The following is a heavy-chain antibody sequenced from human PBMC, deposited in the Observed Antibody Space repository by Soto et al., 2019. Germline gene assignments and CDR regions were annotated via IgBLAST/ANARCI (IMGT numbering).Heavy chain of an antibody. V-gene: IGHV1-18*01. CDR3: ARGRYGDY. CDR2: ISAHNGNT. D-gene: IGHD1-1*01. J-gene: IGHJ4*02. CDR1: GYAFTTYG. Sequence: QVHLVQSGAEVKKPGASVKVSCKGSGYAFTTYGITWVRQAPGQGLEWMGWISAHNGNTNYAQKLQGRVTVTRDTSTRTAYMDLRRLRSDDTAVYYCARGRYGDYWGQGALVTVSS.